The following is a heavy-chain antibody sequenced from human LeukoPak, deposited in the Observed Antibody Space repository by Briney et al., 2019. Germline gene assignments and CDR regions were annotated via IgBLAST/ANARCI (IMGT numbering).Heavy chain of an antibody. CDR3: ARARGYDILTGYYKYYFDY. J-gene: IGHJ4*02. Sequence: SETLSLTCTVSGGSISSYYWSWIRQPPGKGLEWIGYIYYSGSTNYNPSLKSRVTISVDTSKNQFSLKPSSVTAADTAVYYCARARGYDILTGYYKYYFDYWGQGTLVTVSS. CDR1: GGSISSYY. CDR2: IYYSGST. V-gene: IGHV4-59*01. D-gene: IGHD3-9*01.